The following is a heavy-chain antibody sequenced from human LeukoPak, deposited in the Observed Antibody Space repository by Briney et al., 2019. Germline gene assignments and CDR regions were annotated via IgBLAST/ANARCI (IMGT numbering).Heavy chain of an antibody. CDR3: ARVREWEEISGAIPDYFDY. J-gene: IGHJ4*02. Sequence: ASVKVSCKASGYTFTGHYMNWVRQAPEQGLEWMGWIKPKSGATTYAQKFQGRVTMTRDTSINTAYLELSSLTSDDTAIYYCARVREWEEISGAIPDYFDYWGQGTLVTDSS. CDR1: GYTFTGHY. V-gene: IGHV1-2*02. CDR2: IKPKSGAT. D-gene: IGHD3-3*01.